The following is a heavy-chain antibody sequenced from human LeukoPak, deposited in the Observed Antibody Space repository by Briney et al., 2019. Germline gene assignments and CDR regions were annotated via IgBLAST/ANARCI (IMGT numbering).Heavy chain of an antibody. J-gene: IGHJ4*02. D-gene: IGHD2-21*02. Sequence: GGSLRLSCVTSGFTFSSYGMHWVRQAPGKGLEWVAFIRYDESNKYYADSVKGRFTISRDNSKNTVDLQMNNLRVDDTAIYYCAKDHANTPVVTNWGQGILVSVSS. V-gene: IGHV3-30*02. CDR3: AKDHANTPVVTN. CDR1: GFTFSSYG. CDR2: IRYDESNK.